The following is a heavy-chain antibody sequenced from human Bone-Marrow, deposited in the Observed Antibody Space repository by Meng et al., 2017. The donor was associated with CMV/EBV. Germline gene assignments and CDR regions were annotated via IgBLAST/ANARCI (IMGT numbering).Heavy chain of an antibody. V-gene: IGHV1-2*02. J-gene: IGHJ6*02. CDR1: GYTFTGYY. Sequence: ASVKVSCKASGYTFTGYYMHWVRQAPGQGLEWMGWINPNSGGTNYAQKFQGRVTMTRDTPISTAYMELSRRKSDDTAVYYCARERVLTVTPYYYYYGMNVWVQGTTVTVSS. D-gene: IGHD4-11*01. CDR2: INPNSGGT. CDR3: ARERVLTVTPYYYYYGMNV.